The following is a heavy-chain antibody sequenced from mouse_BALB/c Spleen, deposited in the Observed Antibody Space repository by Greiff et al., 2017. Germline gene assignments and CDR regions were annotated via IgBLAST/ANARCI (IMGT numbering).Heavy chain of an antibody. CDR2: IRNKANGYTT. CDR3: ARDRRVMSTTGIMDY. D-gene: IGHD2-4*01. Sequence: EVKLVESGGGLVQPGGSLRLSCATSGFTFTDYYMSWVRQPPGKALEWLGFIRNKANGYTTEYSASVKGRFTISRDNSQSILYLQMNTLRAEDSATYYCARDRRVMSTTGIMDYWGQGTSVTVSS. V-gene: IGHV7-3*02. J-gene: IGHJ4*01. CDR1: GFTFTDYY.